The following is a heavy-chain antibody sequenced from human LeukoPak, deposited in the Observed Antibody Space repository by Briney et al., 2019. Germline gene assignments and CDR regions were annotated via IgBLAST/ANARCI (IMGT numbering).Heavy chain of an antibody. CDR3: ARVRPYAFGP. Sequence: ASVKVSCKASGYSFTGYYMHWVRQAPGQGLEWMGWINPNSGGTNYAQMFQGRVTMTRDTSISTAYMELSRLRSDDTAVYYCARVRPYAFGPWGQGTLVTVSS. V-gene: IGHV1-2*02. CDR2: INPNSGGT. D-gene: IGHD1-1*01. J-gene: IGHJ5*02. CDR1: GYSFTGYY.